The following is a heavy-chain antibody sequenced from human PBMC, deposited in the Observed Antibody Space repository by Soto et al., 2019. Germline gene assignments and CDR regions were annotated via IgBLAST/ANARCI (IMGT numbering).Heavy chain of an antibody. CDR1: GFSLSTSGVG. CDR3: AHSSDVWSGSPFPWFDP. V-gene: IGHV2-5*01. J-gene: IGHJ5*02. CDR2: IYWNDDK. Sequence: SGPTLVNPTQTLTLTCTFSGFSLSTSGVGVGWIRQPPGKALEWLALIYWNDDKRYSPSLKSRLTITKDTSKNQVVLTMTNMDPVDTATYYCAHSSDVWSGSPFPWFDPWGQGTLVTVSS. D-gene: IGHD3-3*01.